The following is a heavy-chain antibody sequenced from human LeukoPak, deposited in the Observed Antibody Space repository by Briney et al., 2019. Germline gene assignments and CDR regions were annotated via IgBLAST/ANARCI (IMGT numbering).Heavy chain of an antibody. D-gene: IGHD6-19*01. CDR2: IWYDGSNK. Sequence: GGSLRLSCAASGFTFSSYGMHWVRQAPGKGLEWVAVIWYDGSNKYYADSVKGRFTISRDNSKNTLYLQMNSLRAEDTAVYYCASSGIAVASPGYFDYWGQGTLVTVSS. V-gene: IGHV3-33*01. CDR1: GFTFSSYG. CDR3: ASSGIAVASPGYFDY. J-gene: IGHJ4*02.